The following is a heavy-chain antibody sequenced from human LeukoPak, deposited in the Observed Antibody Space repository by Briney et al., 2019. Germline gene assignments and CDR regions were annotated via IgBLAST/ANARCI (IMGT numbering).Heavy chain of an antibody. CDR3: AQGVRGVIGLGAFDI. CDR2: ISGSGGST. D-gene: IGHD3-10*01. J-gene: IGHJ3*02. V-gene: IGHV3-23*01. Sequence: GGSLRLSCAASGFTFSDYYMSWIRQAPGKGLEWVSAISGSGGSTYYADSVKGRFTISRDNSKNTLYLQMNSLRAEDTAVYYCAQGVRGVIGLGAFDIWGQGTMVTVSS. CDR1: GFTFSDYY.